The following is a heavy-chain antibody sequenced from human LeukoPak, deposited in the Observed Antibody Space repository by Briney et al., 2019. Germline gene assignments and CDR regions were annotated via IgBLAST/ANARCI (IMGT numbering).Heavy chain of an antibody. CDR2: ISGSGGSA. CDR3: AKGRSSGSYYTLFDY. Sequence: GGSLGLSCAASGSTFSSYALSWVRQAPGKGLEWVSAISGSGGSAYYADSVKGRFTISRDNSKNTLYLQMNSLRAEDTAVYYCAKGRSSGSYYTLFDYWGQGTLVTVSS. CDR1: GSTFSSYA. J-gene: IGHJ4*02. D-gene: IGHD3-10*01. V-gene: IGHV3-23*01.